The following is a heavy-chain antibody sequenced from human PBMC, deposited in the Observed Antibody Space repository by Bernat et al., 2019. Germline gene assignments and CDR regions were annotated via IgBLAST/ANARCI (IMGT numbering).Heavy chain of an antibody. CDR2: VSGSGDST. D-gene: IGHD2-15*01. CDR1: GFTFSSFA. J-gene: IGHJ6*02. CDR3: AKGIYPKGYCSGGNCYYYFYGMDV. V-gene: IGHV3-23*01. Sequence: EVQLLESGGGLVQPGGSLRLSCGASGFTFSSFAISWVRQAAGRGLEWVSGVSGSGDSTYYADSVKGRFTISRDNSKNTLYLQMNSLRAEDTAVYYCAKGIYPKGYCSGGNCYYYFYGMDVWGQGTTVTVSS.